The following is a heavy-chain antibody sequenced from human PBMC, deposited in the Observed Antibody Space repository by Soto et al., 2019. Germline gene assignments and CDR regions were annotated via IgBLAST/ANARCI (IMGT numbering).Heavy chain of an antibody. V-gene: IGHV3-23*01. CDR2: ISGSGGST. CDR1: GFTFSSYA. CDR3: AKSPSTTIFGPPGY. Sequence: PVGSLRLSCAASGFTFSSYAMSWVRQAPGKGLEWVSAISGSGGSTYYADSVKGRFTISSDNSKNTLYLQMNSLRAEDTAVYYCAKSPSTTIFGPPGYWGQGTLVTVSS. D-gene: IGHD3-3*01. J-gene: IGHJ4*02.